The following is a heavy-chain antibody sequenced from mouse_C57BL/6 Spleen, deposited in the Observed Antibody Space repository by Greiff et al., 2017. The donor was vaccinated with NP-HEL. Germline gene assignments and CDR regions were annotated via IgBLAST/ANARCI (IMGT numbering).Heavy chain of an antibody. V-gene: IGHV1-18*01. CDR1: GYTFTDYN. Sequence: EVQLQQSGPELVKPGASVKIPCKASGYTFTDYNMDWVKQSHGKSLEWIGDINPNNGGTIYNQKFKGKATLTVDKSSSTAYMELRSLTSEDTAVYYCASRLRGYFDVWGTGTTVTVSS. J-gene: IGHJ1*03. CDR3: ASRLRGYFDV. CDR2: INPNNGGT. D-gene: IGHD1-3*01.